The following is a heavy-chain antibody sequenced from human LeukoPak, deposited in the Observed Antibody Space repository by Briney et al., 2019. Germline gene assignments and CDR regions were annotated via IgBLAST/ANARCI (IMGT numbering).Heavy chain of an antibody. CDR1: GFSFSTYG. Sequence: PGGSLRLSCAASGFSFSTYGMFWVRQAPGKGREWVGVISYDGSNQYYADPVKGRFTISRDNSKNTLYLQMDSLRAEDTAVYYCAKGDFWNGLGEYFLYWGQGILVTVSS. CDR3: AKGDFWNGLGEYFLY. CDR2: ISYDGSNQ. V-gene: IGHV3-33*05. J-gene: IGHJ1*01. D-gene: IGHD3-3*01.